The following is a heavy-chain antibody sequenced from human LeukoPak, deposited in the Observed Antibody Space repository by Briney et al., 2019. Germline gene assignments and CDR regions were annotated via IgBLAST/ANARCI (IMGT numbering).Heavy chain of an antibody. CDR3: ARYAVAGNYFDY. Sequence: PSETLSLTCTVSGGSISSYYWSWIRQPAGKGLEWIGHIYTSGSTNYNPSLKSRVTISVDKSKNQFSLKLSSVTAADTAVYYCARYAVAGNYFDYWGQGTLVTVSS. CDR2: IYTSGST. CDR1: GGSISSYY. D-gene: IGHD6-19*01. J-gene: IGHJ4*02. V-gene: IGHV4-4*07.